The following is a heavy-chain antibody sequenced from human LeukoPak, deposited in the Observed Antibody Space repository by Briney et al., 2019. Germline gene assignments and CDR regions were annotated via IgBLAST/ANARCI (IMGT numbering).Heavy chain of an antibody. J-gene: IGHJ6*03. CDR1: GYTLTELS. CDR2: FDPEDGET. Sequence: ASVKVSCKVSGYTLTELSMHWVRQAPGKGLEWMGGFDPEDGETIYAQKFQGRVTMTEDTSTDTAYMELSSLRSEDTAVYYCATGIVVVPAAMSSGYYYMDVWGKGTTVTVSS. D-gene: IGHD2-2*01. V-gene: IGHV1-24*01. CDR3: ATGIVVVPAAMSSGYYYMDV.